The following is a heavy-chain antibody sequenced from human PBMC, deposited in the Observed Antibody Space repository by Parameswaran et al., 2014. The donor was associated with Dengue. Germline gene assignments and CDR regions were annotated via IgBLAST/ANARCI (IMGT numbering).Heavy chain of an antibody. CDR2: IKQDGSEK. V-gene: IGHV3-7*01. J-gene: IGHJ4*02. CDR3: ARAVEAPDYYFDY. D-gene: IGHD4-23*01. Sequence: RWIRQPPGKGLEWVANIKQDGSEKYYVDSVKGRFTIPRDNAKNSLYLQMNSLRAEGTAVYYCARAVEAPDYYFDYWGQGTLVTVSS.